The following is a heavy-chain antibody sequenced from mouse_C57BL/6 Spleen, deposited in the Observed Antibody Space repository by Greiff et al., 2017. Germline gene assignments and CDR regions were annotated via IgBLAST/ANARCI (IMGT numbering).Heavy chain of an antibody. Sequence: QVQLQQSGAELVKPGASVKMSCKASGYTFTSYWITWVKQRPGQGLEWIGDIYPGSGSTNYNEKFKSKATLTVDTSSSTSYMQLSSLTSEDSAVYYGARGVGGIYYYGSSYDYFDDWGQGTTLTVSS. CDR1: GYTFTSYW. V-gene: IGHV1-55*01. CDR2: IYPGSGST. J-gene: IGHJ2*01. CDR3: ARGVGGIYYYGSSYDYFDD. D-gene: IGHD1-1*01.